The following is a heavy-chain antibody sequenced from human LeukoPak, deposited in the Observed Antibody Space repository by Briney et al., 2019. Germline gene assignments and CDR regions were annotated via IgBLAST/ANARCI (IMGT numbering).Heavy chain of an antibody. V-gene: IGHV1-2*02. D-gene: IGHD3-3*01. CDR3: VRDRYDFWRGVWFDP. J-gene: IGHJ5*02. CDR2: INPNNGAT. Sequence: ASVKVSCKASGYTFTAYYMHWVRQAPGQGLEWMGWINPNNGATNYAQKFQGRVTMTSDTSITTAYMELSSLRSDDTAVYYCVRDRYDFWRGVWFDPWGRGTLVTVSS. CDR1: GYTFTAYY.